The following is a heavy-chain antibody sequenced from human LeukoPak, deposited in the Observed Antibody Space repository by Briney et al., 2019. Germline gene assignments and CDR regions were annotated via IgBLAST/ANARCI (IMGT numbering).Heavy chain of an antibody. V-gene: IGHV1-69*05. CDR1: GGTFSSYA. Sequence: SVKVSCKASGGTFSSYAISWVRQAPGQGLEWMGGIIPIFGTANYAQKFQGRVTTTTDESTSTAYMELSSLRSEDTAVYYCARRFPGGDWFDPWGQGTLVTVSS. D-gene: IGHD3-16*01. J-gene: IGHJ5*02. CDR2: IIPIFGTA. CDR3: ARRFPGGDWFDP.